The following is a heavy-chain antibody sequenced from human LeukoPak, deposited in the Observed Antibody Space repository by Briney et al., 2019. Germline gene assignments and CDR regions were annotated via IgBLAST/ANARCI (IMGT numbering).Heavy chain of an antibody. CDR3: ARDIISKQWLPSADAFDI. CDR2: ISAYNGNT. J-gene: IGHJ3*02. D-gene: IGHD6-19*01. CDR1: GYTFTSYG. V-gene: IGHV1-18*01. Sequence: ASVKVSCKASGYTFTSYGISWVRRAPGQGLEWMGWISAYNGNTNYAQKLQGRVTMTTDTSTSTAYMELRSLRSDDTAVYYCARDIISKQWLPSADAFDIWGQGIMVTVSS.